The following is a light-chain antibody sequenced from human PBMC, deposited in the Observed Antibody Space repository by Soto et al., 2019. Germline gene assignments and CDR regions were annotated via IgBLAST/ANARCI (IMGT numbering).Light chain of an antibody. V-gene: IGKV3-11*01. J-gene: IGKJ2*01. CDR3: QQHSNLSYT. CDR1: QSVSSY. Sequence: EIVLTQSPATLSLSPGERATLSCRASQSVSSYLAWYQQKPGQAPRLLLNDASSRSTGIPARFSGSGSGTDCTLTISSLEPEDFAVYYCQQHSNLSYTFGRGTKLEIK. CDR2: DAS.